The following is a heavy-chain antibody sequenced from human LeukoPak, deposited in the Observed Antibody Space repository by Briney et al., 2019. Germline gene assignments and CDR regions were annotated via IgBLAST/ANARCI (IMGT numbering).Heavy chain of an antibody. V-gene: IGHV3-33*06. J-gene: IGHJ4*02. CDR2: IWYDGSNK. CDR3: AKSLRSGWQRYFDY. D-gene: IGHD6-19*01. Sequence: GRSLRLSCAASGFTFSSYGMHWVRQAPGKGLEWVAVIWYDGSNKYYAGSVKGRFTISRDNSKNTLYLQMNSLRAEDTAVYYCAKSLRSGWQRYFDYWGQGTLVTVSS. CDR1: GFTFSSYG.